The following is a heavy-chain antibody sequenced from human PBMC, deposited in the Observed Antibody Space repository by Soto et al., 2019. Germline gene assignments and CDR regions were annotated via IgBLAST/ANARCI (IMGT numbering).Heavy chain of an antibody. J-gene: IGHJ5*02. CDR3: ARDKDYGYSWFDP. V-gene: IGHV3-33*01. CDR2: IWYDGSNK. D-gene: IGHD5-18*01. CDR1: GFTFSSYG. Sequence: GGSLRLSCAASGFTFSSYGMHWVRQAPGKGLEWVAVIWYDGSNKYYADSVKGRFTISRDNSKNTLYLQMNSLRAEDTAVYYCARDKDYGYSWFDPWGQGTLVTVSS.